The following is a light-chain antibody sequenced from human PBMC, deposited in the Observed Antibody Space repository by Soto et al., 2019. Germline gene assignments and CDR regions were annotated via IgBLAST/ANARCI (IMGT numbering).Light chain of an antibody. CDR1: QSVPSW. V-gene: IGKV1-5*01. CDR2: DAS. J-gene: IGKJ1*01. CDR3: HQHRT. Sequence: DIQMTQSPSTLSASVGDRVTITCRASQSVPSWLAWYQQKPGKAPKLLIYDASSLESGVPSRVSCSGSGTEFTLTITSQQPDDFETYYRHQHRTFGQGTKVEIK.